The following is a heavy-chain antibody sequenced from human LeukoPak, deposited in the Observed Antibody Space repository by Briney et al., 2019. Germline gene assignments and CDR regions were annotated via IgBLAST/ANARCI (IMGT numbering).Heavy chain of an antibody. D-gene: IGHD5-12*01. J-gene: IGHJ6*02. V-gene: IGHV1-18*01. CDR3: ARDAGGWLRLYYYGMDV. Sequence: ASVKVSCKASGYTFTSYGISWVRQAPGQGLEWMGWISAYNGNTNYAQKLQGRVTVTTDTSTSTAYMELRSLRSDDTAVYYCARDAGGWLRLYYYGMDVWGRGTTVTVSS. CDR2: ISAYNGNT. CDR1: GYTFTSYG.